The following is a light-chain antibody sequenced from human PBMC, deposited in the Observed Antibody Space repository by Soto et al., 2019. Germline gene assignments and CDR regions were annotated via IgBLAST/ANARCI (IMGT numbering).Light chain of an antibody. Sequence: DIQMTQSPSSLSASVGDTVTITWRTSQSVSSYLNWYQQKPGKAPRLLIFGASSLQSGVPPRFSGSGSGTDFTLTISSLQPEDFATYYCQQRYNIVTFGGGTKVEIK. J-gene: IGKJ4*01. V-gene: IGKV1-39*01. CDR2: GAS. CDR3: QQRYNIVT. CDR1: QSVSSY.